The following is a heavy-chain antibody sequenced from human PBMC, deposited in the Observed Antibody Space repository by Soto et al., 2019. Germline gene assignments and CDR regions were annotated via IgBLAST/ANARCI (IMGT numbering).Heavy chain of an antibody. J-gene: IGHJ5*02. V-gene: IGHV4-4*07. CDR3: ARGIFQRWLQLRGSDWFDP. CDR1: GGSISSYY. CDR2: IYTSGST. D-gene: IGHD5-12*01. Sequence: QVQLQESGPGLVKPSETLSLTCTVSGGSISSYYWSWIRQPAGKGLEWIGRIYTSGSTNYNPSLKSRVTMSVDTSKNQFSLKLSSVTAADTAVYYCARGIFQRWLQLRGSDWFDPWGQGTLVTVSS.